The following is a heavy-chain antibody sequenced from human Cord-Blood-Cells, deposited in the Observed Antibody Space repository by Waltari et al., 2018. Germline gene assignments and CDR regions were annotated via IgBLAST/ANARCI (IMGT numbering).Heavy chain of an antibody. CDR1: GYTFTSYG. CDR2: ISAYNGNT. D-gene: IGHD3-10*01. J-gene: IGHJ4*02. CDR3: ARDNTRTTYYGSGSNYDY. V-gene: IGHV1-18*01. Sequence: QVQLVQSGAEVKKPGASVKVSCKASGYTFTSYGISWLRPAPGQGLEWMGWISAYNGNTNYAQKLQGRVTMTTDTSTSTAYMELRSLRSDDTAVYYCARDNTRTTYYGSGSNYDYWGQGTLVTVSS.